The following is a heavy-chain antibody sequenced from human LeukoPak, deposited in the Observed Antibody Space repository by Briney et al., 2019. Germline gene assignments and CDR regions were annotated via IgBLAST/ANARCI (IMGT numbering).Heavy chain of an antibody. D-gene: IGHD3-10*01. CDR3: AKGPAMVRGTFDP. CDR1: GFTFSSYG. V-gene: IGHV3-30*02. J-gene: IGHJ5*02. CDR2: IRYDGSNK. Sequence: PGGSLRLSCAASGFTFSSYGMHWVRQAPGKGLEWVAFIRYDGSNKYYADSVKGRFTISRDYSKNTLYLQMNSLRTEETAVYYCAKGPAMVRGTFDPWGQGTLVTVSS.